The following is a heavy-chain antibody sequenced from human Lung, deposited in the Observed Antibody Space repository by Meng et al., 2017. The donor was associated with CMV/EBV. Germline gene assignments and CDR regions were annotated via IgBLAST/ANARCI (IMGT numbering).Heavy chain of an antibody. J-gene: IGHJ5*02. D-gene: IGHD2-2*01. CDR2: ISHSERT. V-gene: IGHV4-4*02. CDR1: GGSISSNNW. Sequence: LTXXVSGGSISSNNWWSWVRQSPGKGLEWIGEISHSERTNYNPSLQSRVTISVDKSKNQFSLNLSSMTAADTAVYYCARLVGVPAAIGWFDPWGQGXLVTVSS. CDR3: ARLVGVPAAIGWFDP.